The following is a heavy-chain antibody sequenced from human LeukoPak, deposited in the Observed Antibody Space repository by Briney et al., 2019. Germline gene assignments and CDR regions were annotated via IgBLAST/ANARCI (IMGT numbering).Heavy chain of an antibody. V-gene: IGHV3-23*01. CDR1: GFTLSSYA. CDR3: AKDLTGFYCS. CDR2: ISNSDGST. Sequence: GGSLRLSCAASGFTLSSYAMTWVRQAPGKGLEWVSSISNSDGSTYYADSVKGRFTVSRDNSKNTLYLQMNNLRAEDTAIYYCAKDLTGFYCSWGQGTLVTVSS. J-gene: IGHJ5*02. D-gene: IGHD3-9*01.